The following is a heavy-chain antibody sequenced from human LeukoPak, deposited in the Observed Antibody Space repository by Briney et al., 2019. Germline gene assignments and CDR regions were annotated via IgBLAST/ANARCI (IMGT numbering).Heavy chain of an antibody. CDR1: GGTFSSYA. CDR2: IIPIVGTA. J-gene: IGHJ6*03. CDR3: ARNGRVDLFDYYMDV. V-gene: IGHV1-69*13. D-gene: IGHD3-10*02. Sequence: GASVKVSCKASGGTFSSYAISWVRQAPGQGLEWMGGIIPIVGTANYAQKFQGRVTITADESTSTAYMELSSLRSEDTAVYYCARNGRVDLFDYYMDVWGKGTTVTISS.